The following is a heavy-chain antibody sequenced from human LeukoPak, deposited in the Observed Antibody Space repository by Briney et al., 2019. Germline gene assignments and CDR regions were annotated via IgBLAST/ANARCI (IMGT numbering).Heavy chain of an antibody. CDR1: RFTFSRYD. D-gene: IGHD6-25*01. Sequence: PGGSLRLSPVPSRFTFSRYDMHSVSQAPGKGLSWVSAIGTAGDTYYPGSVQGRFTISRENAKHSLYLQMNSLRAGDTAVYYCARGSGFIRSTQEDWFDPWGQGSLVTVSS. CDR3: ARGSGFIRSTQEDWFDP. V-gene: IGHV3-13*04. CDR2: IGTAGDT. J-gene: IGHJ5*02.